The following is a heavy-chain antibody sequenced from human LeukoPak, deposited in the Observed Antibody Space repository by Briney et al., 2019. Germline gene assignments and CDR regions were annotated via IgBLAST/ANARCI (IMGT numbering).Heavy chain of an antibody. CDR1: GYIFTSYG. J-gene: IGHJ4*02. CDR3: AREDGRGDYYDSSGYNY. V-gene: IGHV1-46*01. Sequence: ASVKVSCKASGYIFTSYGISWVRQAPGQGLEWMGIINPSGGSTSYAQKFQGRVTMTRDMSTSTVYMELSSLRSEDTAVYYCAREDGRGDYYDSSGYNYWGQGTLVTVSS. D-gene: IGHD3-22*01. CDR2: INPSGGST.